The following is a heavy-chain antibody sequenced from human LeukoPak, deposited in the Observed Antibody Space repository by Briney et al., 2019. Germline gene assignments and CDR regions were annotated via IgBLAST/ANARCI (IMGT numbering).Heavy chain of an antibody. J-gene: IGHJ4*02. CDR1: GGTFSSYA. CDR3: ARDYGSGYPFDY. CDR2: IIPIFGTA. Sequence: ASVKVSCKAPGGTFSSYAISWVRQAPGQGLEWMGGIIPIFGTANYAQKLQGRVTITTDESTSTAYMELSSLRSEDTAVYYCARDYGSGYPFDYWGQGTLVTVSS. D-gene: IGHD3-22*01. V-gene: IGHV1-69*05.